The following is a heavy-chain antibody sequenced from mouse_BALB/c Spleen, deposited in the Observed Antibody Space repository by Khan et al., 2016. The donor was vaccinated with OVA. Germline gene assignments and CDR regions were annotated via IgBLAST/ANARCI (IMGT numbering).Heavy chain of an antibody. CDR3: AXEDWYSLFAY. D-gene: IGHD1-1*02. J-gene: IGHJ3*01. CDR1: DYTFTDYP. CDR2: VSTSYGNT. V-gene: IGHV1S137*01. Sequence: QLQLKQSGPELVRPGVSVKISCKGPDYTFTDYPMHWMQQSHVKSLEWIGAVSTSYGNTNYNQKFKGKAIMTVDKSSSTAYLELARLTSEDSAIYYCAXEDWYSLFAYRGPGTLVTGSA.